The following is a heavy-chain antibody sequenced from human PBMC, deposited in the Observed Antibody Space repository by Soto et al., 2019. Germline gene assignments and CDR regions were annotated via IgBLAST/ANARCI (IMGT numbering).Heavy chain of an antibody. Sequence: EVQLVESGGGLVQPGGSLRLSCVASGFTFSSYWMSWVRQAPGKGLEWVANIKQDGSEKYYMDSVKGRFTISRDNAKNSMYLQMDSLRAKDTAVYYCARDHIVGATNCDAWGQGTLVTVSS. V-gene: IGHV3-7*01. CDR1: GFTFSSYW. J-gene: IGHJ5*02. CDR2: IKQDGSEK. D-gene: IGHD1-26*01. CDR3: ARDHIVGATNCDA.